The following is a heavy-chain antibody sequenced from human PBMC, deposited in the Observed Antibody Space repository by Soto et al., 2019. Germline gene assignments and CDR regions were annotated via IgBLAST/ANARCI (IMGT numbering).Heavy chain of an antibody. Sequence: SETLSLTCTVTGGSISNGDYSWAWLRQPPGKGLEWIGHIYYSGSTYYNPSRKSRVTISVDRSRNEFSLELTSVTAADTAVYFCARQDDKYGSTSWGPGTLVTVSS. CDR2: IYYSGST. V-gene: IGHV4-30-4*01. CDR3: ARQDDKYGSTS. J-gene: IGHJ4*02. CDR1: GGSISNGDYS. D-gene: IGHD3-10*01.